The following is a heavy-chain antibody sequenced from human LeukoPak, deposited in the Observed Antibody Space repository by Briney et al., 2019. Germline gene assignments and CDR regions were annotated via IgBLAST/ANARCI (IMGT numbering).Heavy chain of an antibody. CDR3: AKDSYGDYGYWYFDL. CDR2: ISGSGGST. D-gene: IGHD4-17*01. V-gene: IGHV3-23*01. CDR1: GFSFSSYA. Sequence: PGGSLRVSCAASGFSFSSYAMSWVRQAPGKRLEWVSAISGSGGSTYYADSVKGRFTISRDNSKNTLYLQMNSLRAEDTAVYYCAKDSYGDYGYWYFDLWGRGTLVTVSS. J-gene: IGHJ2*01.